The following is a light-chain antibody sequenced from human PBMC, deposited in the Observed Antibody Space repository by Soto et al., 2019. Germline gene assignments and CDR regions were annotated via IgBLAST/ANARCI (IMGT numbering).Light chain of an antibody. CDR1: QSISRG. CDR2: GVS. V-gene: IGKV1-5*01. CDR3: QEYNSYSVR. J-gene: IGKJ1*01. Sequence: DVRTTQSPAALSAPVTDRVTIPCRASQSISRGLAWDQQKPGKAPKFLIDGVSSLKSGVPSRFSGSGSGTEFTLVISSLQPDDFATYCCQEYNSYSVRFGEGAKV.